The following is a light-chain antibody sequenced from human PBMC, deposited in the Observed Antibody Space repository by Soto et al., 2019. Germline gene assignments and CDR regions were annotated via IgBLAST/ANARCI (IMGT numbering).Light chain of an antibody. V-gene: IGLV3-21*02. CDR2: DDS. Sequence: ELTQSPSLSLAPGQTARITCAGNNIGTKTVHWFQQRPGQAPVLVVFDDSHRPSGIPERFSGSNSGSTAALTISSVEAGDEADYYCQVWDSDVLHHVFGSGTKV. J-gene: IGLJ1*01. CDR1: NIGTKT. CDR3: QVWDSDVLHHV.